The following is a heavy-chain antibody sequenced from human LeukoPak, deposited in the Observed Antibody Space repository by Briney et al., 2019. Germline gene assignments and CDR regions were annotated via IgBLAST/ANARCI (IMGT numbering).Heavy chain of an antibody. D-gene: IGHD3-16*01. J-gene: IGHJ4*02. CDR2: INPSGGST. CDR3: ARDGTPEYDHIWGRPQLY. CDR1: GYTFTRYY. V-gene: IGHV1-46*01. Sequence: ASVTVSFTASGYTFTRYYLHWVRQAPGQGLEWMGIINPSGGSTRYAQKFQGRVTMTRDTSTSTVYMELKSLRSEDTAIYYCARDGTPEYDHIWGRPQLYWGQGTLVIVSS.